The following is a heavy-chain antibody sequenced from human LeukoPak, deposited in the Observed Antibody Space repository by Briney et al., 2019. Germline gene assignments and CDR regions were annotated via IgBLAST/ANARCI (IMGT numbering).Heavy chain of an antibody. D-gene: IGHD3-3*01. CDR2: ISYDGSNK. J-gene: IGHJ3*02. Sequence: GGSLRLSCAVSGFTFSNYWMNWVRQAPGKGLEWVAVISYDGSNKYYADSVKGRFTISRDNSKNTLYLQMNSLRAEDTAVYYCAREMRGDYDFWSGHMTRAFDIWGQGTMVTVSS. CDR1: GFTFSNYW. CDR3: AREMRGDYDFWSGHMTRAFDI. V-gene: IGHV3-30*03.